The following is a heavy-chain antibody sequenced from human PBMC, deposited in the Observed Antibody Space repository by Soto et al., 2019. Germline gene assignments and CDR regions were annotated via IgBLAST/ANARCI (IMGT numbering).Heavy chain of an antibody. Sequence: QITLKESGPTLVEPTQTLTLTCTFSGFSLSSNGVGVGWIRQPPGKALEWLAFIYWDDDKRYSPSLKSRLTINKDTSNKHVFLTLTNVDPVDSGTYYCGHRGPYRSTWNECWFDSWGQGTLVTVSS. V-gene: IGHV2-5*02. J-gene: IGHJ5*01. CDR2: IYWDDDK. D-gene: IGHD6-13*01. CDR1: GFSLSSNGVG. CDR3: GHRGPYRSTWNECWFDS.